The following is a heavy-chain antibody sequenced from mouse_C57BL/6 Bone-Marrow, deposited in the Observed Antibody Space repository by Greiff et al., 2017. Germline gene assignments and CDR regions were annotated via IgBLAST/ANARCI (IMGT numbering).Heavy chain of an antibody. CDR3: ARWAYYSNYLFAY. J-gene: IGHJ3*01. CDR1: GFNIKNTY. D-gene: IGHD2-5*01. V-gene: IGHV14-3*01. CDR2: IDPANGNT. Sequence: VQLQQSVAELVRPGASVKLSCTASGFNIKNTYMHWVKQRPEQGLEWIGRIDPANGNTKYAPKFQGKATITADPSSNTAYLQLSSLTSEDTAIYDCARWAYYSNYLFAYWGQGTLVTVSA.